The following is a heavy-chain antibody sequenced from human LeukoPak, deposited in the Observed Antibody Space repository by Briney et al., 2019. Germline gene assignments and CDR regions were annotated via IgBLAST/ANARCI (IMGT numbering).Heavy chain of an antibody. J-gene: IGHJ5*02. CDR1: GYTFTGYY. CDR3: ARASLAAAANWFDP. CDR2: INPNSGGT. Sequence: ASVKVSCKASGYTFTGYYMHWVRQAPGQGLEWMGWINPNSGGTNYAQKFQGRVTMTRDTSISTAYMELSRLRSDDTAVYYCARASLAAAANWFDPWGQGTLVTVSS. V-gene: IGHV1-2*02. D-gene: IGHD6-13*01.